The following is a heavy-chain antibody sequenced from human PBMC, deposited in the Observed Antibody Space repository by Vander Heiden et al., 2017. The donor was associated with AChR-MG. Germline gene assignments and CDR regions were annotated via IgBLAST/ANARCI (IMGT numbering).Heavy chain of an antibody. V-gene: IGHV1-69*01. CDR2: IIPVYDTP. CDR3: ARLPFSATLYGGAADV. J-gene: IGHJ4*01. D-gene: IGHD4-17*01. CDR1: GGTFGSYA. Sequence: QVQLVQSRAGVRKPGASVKVSCKASGGTFGSYAYSWVRQVPGQGLEWMGGIIPVYDTPNYGQKFQGRVTITADESTSTAYMELSSLRSEDTAVYYCARLPFSATLYGGAADVWGQGTLGVVTS.